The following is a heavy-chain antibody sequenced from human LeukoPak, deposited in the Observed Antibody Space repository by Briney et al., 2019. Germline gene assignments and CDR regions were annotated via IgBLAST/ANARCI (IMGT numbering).Heavy chain of an antibody. Sequence: GESLRLSCAASGFTFDDYGMSWVRQAPGKGLEWVAGVNCNGGRTGFADSVKGLFTISRDNVKNPVYLQMNSLRAEDPALYYCARDGYYDSSGGDYWGQGTLVTVSS. J-gene: IGHJ4*02. V-gene: IGHV3-20*04. CDR2: VNCNGGRT. D-gene: IGHD3-22*01. CDR3: ARDGYYDSSGGDY. CDR1: GFTFDDYG.